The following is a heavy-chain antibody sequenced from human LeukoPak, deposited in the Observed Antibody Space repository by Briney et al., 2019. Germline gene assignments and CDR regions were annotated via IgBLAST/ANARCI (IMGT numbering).Heavy chain of an antibody. CDR2: IIPIFGTA. CDR3: ARQWGRGSTMVRGVIGPWFDP. Sequence: ASVKVSCKASGGTFSSYAISWVRQAPGQGLEWMGGIIPIFGTANYAQKFQGRVTITADESTSTAYMELSSLRSEDTAVYYCARQWGRGSTMVRGVIGPWFDPWGQGTLVTVSS. J-gene: IGHJ5*02. CDR1: GGTFSSYA. D-gene: IGHD3-10*01. V-gene: IGHV1-69*13.